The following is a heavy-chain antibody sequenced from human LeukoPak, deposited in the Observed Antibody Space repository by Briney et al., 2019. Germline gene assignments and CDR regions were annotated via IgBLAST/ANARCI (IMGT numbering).Heavy chain of an antibody. Sequence: PSETLSLTCTVSGGSISSYYWSWIRQPPGKGLEWIGYIYYSGSTNYNPSLKSRVTISVDTSKSQFSLKLSSVTAADTAVYYCARLVGATNYYFDYWGQGTLVTVSS. J-gene: IGHJ4*02. CDR1: GGSISSYY. CDR3: ARLVGATNYYFDY. D-gene: IGHD1-26*01. CDR2: IYYSGST. V-gene: IGHV4-59*01.